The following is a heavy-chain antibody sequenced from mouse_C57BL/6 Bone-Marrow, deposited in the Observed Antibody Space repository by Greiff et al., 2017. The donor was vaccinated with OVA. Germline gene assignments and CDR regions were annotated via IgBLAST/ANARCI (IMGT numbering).Heavy chain of an antibody. CDR2: IDPSDSYT. CDR3: ASSDGGCLAWFAY. J-gene: IGHJ3*01. V-gene: IGHV1-59*01. CDR1: GYTFTSYW. Sequence: QVQLQQPGAELVRPGTSVKLSCKASGYTFTSYWMHWVKQRPGQGLEWIGVIDPSDSYTNYNQKFKGKATLTVDTSSSTAYMQLISLTSKDSAVYYCASSDGGCLAWFAYWGQGTLVTVSA. D-gene: IGHD1-1*02.